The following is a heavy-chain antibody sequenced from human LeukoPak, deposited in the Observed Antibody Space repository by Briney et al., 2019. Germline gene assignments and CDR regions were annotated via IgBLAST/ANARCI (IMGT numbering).Heavy chain of an antibody. CDR2: INPNRGGT. CDR1: GYTFTGYY. Sequence: ASVKVSCKASGYTFTGYYMHWVRQAPGQGLEWMGWINPNRGGTNYAQKFQGRVTMTRDTSISTAYMELSRLRSDDTAVYYCARVKIRFLEWLLKTGYFDYWGQGTLVTVSS. D-gene: IGHD3-3*01. V-gene: IGHV1-2*02. J-gene: IGHJ4*02. CDR3: ARVKIRFLEWLLKTGYFDY.